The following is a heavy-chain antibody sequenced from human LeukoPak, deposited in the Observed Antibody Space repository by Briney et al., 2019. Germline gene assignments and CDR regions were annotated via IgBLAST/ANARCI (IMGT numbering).Heavy chain of an antibody. CDR1: GFTFDDYA. Sequence: LPGGSLRLSCAASGFTFDDYAMHWVRHAPGKGLEWVSLISWDGGSTYYADTVKGRFTISRDNSRHTLYLQMNSLGAEDTALYYCAKDKEYSGFGPILSGYYYGMDVWGKGTTVTVSS. D-gene: IGHD5-12*01. CDR3: AKDKEYSGFGPILSGYYYGMDV. CDR2: ISWDGGST. V-gene: IGHV3-43D*04. J-gene: IGHJ6*04.